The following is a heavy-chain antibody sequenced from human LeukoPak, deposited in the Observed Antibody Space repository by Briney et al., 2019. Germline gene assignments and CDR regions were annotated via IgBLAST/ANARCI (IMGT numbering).Heavy chain of an antibody. CDR1: VGSISSYY. D-gene: IGHD2-2*01. Sequence: SETLSLTCTFSVGSISSYYWSWIRQPAGKQREGSGRIYTSGSTNYNPSLKSRVTMSVDTSKDQFSLKLSSVTAADTAVYYCARGSTASDYWGQGTLVTVSS. J-gene: IGHJ4*02. CDR2: IYTSGST. CDR3: ARGSTASDY. V-gene: IGHV4-4*07.